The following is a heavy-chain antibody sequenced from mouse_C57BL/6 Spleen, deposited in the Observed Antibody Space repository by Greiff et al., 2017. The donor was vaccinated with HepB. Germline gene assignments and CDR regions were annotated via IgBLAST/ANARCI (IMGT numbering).Heavy chain of an antibody. CDR2: IYPGDGDT. CDR1: GYAFSSSW. J-gene: IGHJ3*01. CDR3: APLYYDYDAWFAY. V-gene: IGHV1-82*01. D-gene: IGHD2-4*01. Sequence: VQLQQSGPELVKPGASVKISCKASGYAFSSSWMNWVKQRPGKGLEWIGRIYPGDGDTNYNGKFKGKATLTADKSSSTAYMQLSSLTSEDSAVYFCAPLYYDYDAWFAYWGQGTLVTVSA.